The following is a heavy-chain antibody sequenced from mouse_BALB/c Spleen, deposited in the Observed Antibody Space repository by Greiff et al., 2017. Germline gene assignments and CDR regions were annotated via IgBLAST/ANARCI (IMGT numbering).Heavy chain of an antibody. D-gene: IGHD1-1*01. CDR2: IWGDGST. V-gene: IGHV2-6-7*01. CDR3: ARDYYGTSYDYYAMDY. CDR1: GFSLTGYG. Sequence: VKLEESGPGLVAPSQSLSITCTVSGFSLTGYGVNWVRQPPGKGLEWLGMIWGDGSTDYNSALKSRLSISKDNSKSQVFLKMNSLQTDDTARYYCARDYYGTSYDYYAMDYWGQGTSVTVSS. J-gene: IGHJ4*01.